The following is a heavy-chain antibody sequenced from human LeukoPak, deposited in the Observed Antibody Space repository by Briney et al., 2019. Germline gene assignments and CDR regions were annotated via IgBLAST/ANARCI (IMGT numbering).Heavy chain of an antibody. CDR2: INHSGSN. Sequence: PAETLTLTCAVYGGSFSGYYRSWIRQPPGKGLEWVGEINHSGSNSYNPSLKSRVTIPVDTSKNQFSLKLSSVTAADTAVYYCSGPVYDCSSTSCYEDYYYGMDVWGQGTTVTVSS. CDR1: GGSFSGYY. CDR3: SGPVYDCSSTSCYEDYYYGMDV. J-gene: IGHJ6*02. V-gene: IGHV4-34*01. D-gene: IGHD2-2*01.